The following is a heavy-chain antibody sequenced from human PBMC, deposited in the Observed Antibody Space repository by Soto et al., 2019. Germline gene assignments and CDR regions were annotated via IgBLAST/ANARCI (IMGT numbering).Heavy chain of an antibody. CDR3: ARDWSGLTPPDAFDI. J-gene: IGHJ3*02. Sequence: GGSLRLSCAASGFTFSSYAMHWVRQAPGKGLEWVAVISYDGSNKYYADSVKGRFTISRDNSKNTLYLQMNSLRAEDTAVYYCARDWSGLTPPDAFDIWGQGTMVTVSS. CDR1: GFTFSSYA. CDR2: ISYDGSNK. V-gene: IGHV3-30-3*01. D-gene: IGHD3-3*01.